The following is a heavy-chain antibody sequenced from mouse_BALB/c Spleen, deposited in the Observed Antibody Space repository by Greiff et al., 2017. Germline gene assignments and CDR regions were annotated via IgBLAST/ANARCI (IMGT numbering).Heavy chain of an antibody. V-gene: IGHV1S29*02. CDR3: ATSYYGSSEGYFDY. CDR2: IYPYNGGT. CDR1: GYTFTDYN. Sequence: VHVKQSGPELVKPGASVKISCKASGYTFTDYNMHWVKQSHGKSLEWIGYIYPYNGGTGYNQKFKSKATLTVDNSSSTAYMELRSLTSEDSAVYYCATSYYGSSEGYFDYWGQGTTLTVSS. J-gene: IGHJ2*01. D-gene: IGHD1-1*01.